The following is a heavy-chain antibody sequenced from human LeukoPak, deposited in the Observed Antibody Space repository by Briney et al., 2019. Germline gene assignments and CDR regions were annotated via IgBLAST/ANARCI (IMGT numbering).Heavy chain of an antibody. Sequence: PGGSLRLSCAASGFTFSNFAMNWVRQASGKGLEWVGRVTTKPNNYATTYGASVKGRFTISRDDSANTAYLQMNSLKTEDTAVYYCTTYRSGHYWGQGTLVTVSS. CDR1: GFTFSNFA. CDR3: TTYRSGHY. V-gene: IGHV3-73*01. D-gene: IGHD6-19*01. J-gene: IGHJ4*02. CDR2: VTTKPNNYAT.